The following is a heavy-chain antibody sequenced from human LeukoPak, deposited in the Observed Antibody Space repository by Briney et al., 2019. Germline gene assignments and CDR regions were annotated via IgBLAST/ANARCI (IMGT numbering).Heavy chain of an antibody. Sequence: SETLSLTCTVSGGSISSYYWSWIRQPAGKGLEWIGRIYTSGSTNYNPSLKSRVTMSVDTSKNQFSLKLSSVTAADTAVYYCARDQNLYGSSWYRSNTGQGGIRFDPWGQGTLVTVSS. V-gene: IGHV4-4*07. J-gene: IGHJ5*02. CDR1: GGSISSYY. CDR3: ARDQNLYGSSWYRSNTGQGGIRFDP. CDR2: IYTSGST. D-gene: IGHD6-13*01.